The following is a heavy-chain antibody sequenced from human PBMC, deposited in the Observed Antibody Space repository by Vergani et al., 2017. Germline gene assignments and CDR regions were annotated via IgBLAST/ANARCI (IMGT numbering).Heavy chain of an antibody. CDR1: GGSISSSSYY. Sequence: QLQLQESGPGLVKPSETLSLTCTVSGGSISSSSYYWGWIRQPPGKGLEWIGSIYYSGSTYYNPSLKSRVTISVDTSKNQFSLKLSSVTAADAAVYYCAGGNYEYLYGMDVWGQGTTVTVSS. D-gene: IGHD3-22*01. CDR2: IYYSGST. J-gene: IGHJ6*02. CDR3: AGGNYEYLYGMDV. V-gene: IGHV4-39*07.